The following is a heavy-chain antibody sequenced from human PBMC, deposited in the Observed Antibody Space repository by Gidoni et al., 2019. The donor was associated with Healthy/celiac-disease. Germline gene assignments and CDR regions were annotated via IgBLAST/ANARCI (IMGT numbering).Heavy chain of an antibody. Sequence: EVQLLESGGGLVQPGGSLRLSCAASGFTFSSYAMSWVRPAPGKGMEWVSAISGSGGSTYYADSVKGRFTISRDNSKNTLYLQMNSLRAEDTAVYYCAKDYWVGMIAFYFDYWGQGTLVTVSS. J-gene: IGHJ4*02. CDR2: ISGSGGST. D-gene: IGHD3-22*01. V-gene: IGHV3-23*01. CDR1: GFTFSSYA. CDR3: AKDYWVGMIAFYFDY.